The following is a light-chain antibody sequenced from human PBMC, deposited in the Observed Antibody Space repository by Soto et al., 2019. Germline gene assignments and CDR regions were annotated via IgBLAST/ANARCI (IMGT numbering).Light chain of an antibody. CDR3: QQYGSSRT. V-gene: IGKV3-20*01. Sequence: DIVLTQSPGTLSLSPGERATLSCRASETVSSSYLAWYQQKPGQAPRLLIYGASSRATGIPDGFSGSGSGTDFTLTISRLEPEDFAVYYCQQYGSSRTFGQGTKVEIK. CDR2: GAS. J-gene: IGKJ1*01. CDR1: ETVSSSY.